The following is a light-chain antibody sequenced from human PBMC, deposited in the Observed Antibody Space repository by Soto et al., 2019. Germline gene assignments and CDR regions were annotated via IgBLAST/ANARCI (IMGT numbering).Light chain of an antibody. J-gene: IGKJ2*01. Sequence: ENVLTQSPGTLSLSPGERATLSCRASQTVSSDFLAWYQQKPGQPPRLLIYGASSRATGIPDRFSGSGSGTDFTLTISRLEPEDFATYYCQQSFSAPRTFGQGTKLEIQ. CDR2: GAS. V-gene: IGKV3-20*01. CDR3: QQSFSAPRT. CDR1: QTVSSDF.